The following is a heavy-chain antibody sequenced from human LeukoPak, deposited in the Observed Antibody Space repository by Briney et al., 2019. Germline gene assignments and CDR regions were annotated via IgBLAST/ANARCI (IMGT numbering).Heavy chain of an antibody. CDR1: GGSISSYY. V-gene: IGHV4-59*01. CDR2: IYYSGST. J-gene: IGHJ4*02. CDR3: ARERRVPGYFDY. D-gene: IGHD3-10*01. Sequence: SETLSLTCTVSGGSISSYYWSWIRQPPGKGLEWIGYIYYSGSTNYNPSLKSRVTISVDTSKNQFSLKLSSVTAADTAVYYCARERRVPGYFDYWGQGTLVTVSS.